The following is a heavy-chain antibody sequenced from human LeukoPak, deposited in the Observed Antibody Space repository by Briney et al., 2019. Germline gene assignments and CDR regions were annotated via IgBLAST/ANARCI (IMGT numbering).Heavy chain of an antibody. Sequence: ASVKVSCKTSGFTFTSYYMHWLRQAPGQGLEWMGIINPNGGGTSYAQKFQGRVTMTRDTSTSTVYMELSSLRSEDTAVYYCAREPPAPSHKVFDSWGQGTLVTVSS. V-gene: IGHV1-46*01. J-gene: IGHJ5*01. CDR2: INPNGGGT. D-gene: IGHD1-14*01. CDR1: GFTFTSYY. CDR3: AREPPAPSHKVFDS.